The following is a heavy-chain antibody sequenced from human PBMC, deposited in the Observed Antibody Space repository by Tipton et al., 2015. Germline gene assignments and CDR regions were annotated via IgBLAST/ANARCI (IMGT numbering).Heavy chain of an antibody. CDR2: ISHTGNT. D-gene: IGHD6-19*01. J-gene: IGHJ6*02. V-gene: IGHV4-34*01. CDR1: GFIFSSYP. CDR3: ARAKGGYSSGWHYGMDV. Sequence: LRLSCAASGFIFSSYPMNWVRQAPGKELEWIGEISHTGNTRYNPPLRSRVTISADTSKNQFSLKLSSVTAADTAVYYCARAKGGYSSGWHYGMDVWGQGTTVTVSS.